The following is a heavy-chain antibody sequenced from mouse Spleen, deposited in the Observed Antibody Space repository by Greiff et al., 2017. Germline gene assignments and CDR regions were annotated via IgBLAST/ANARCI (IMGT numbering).Heavy chain of an antibody. CDR1: GYTFTSYW. D-gene: IGHD1-1*01. CDR2: IDPSDSYT. CDR3: ARVTTMVAPDY. Sequence: QVQLQQPGAELVKPGASVKLSCKASGYTFTSYWMQWVKQRPGQGLEWIGEIDPSDSYTNYNQKFKGKATLTVDTSSSTAYMQLSSLTSEDSAVYYCARVTTMVAPDYWGQGTTLTVSS. J-gene: IGHJ2*01. V-gene: IGHV1-50*01.